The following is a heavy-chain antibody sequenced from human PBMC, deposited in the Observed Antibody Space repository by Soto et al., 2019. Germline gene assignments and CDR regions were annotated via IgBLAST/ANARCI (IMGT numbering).Heavy chain of an antibody. J-gene: IGHJ6*02. Sequence: SETLSLTCTVSGGSISSGGYYWSWIRQNPGKGLEWIGYIYYSGSTYYNPSLKSRVTISVDTSKNQFSLKLSSVTAADTAVYYCARVLYYYDSSGYYYYYYGMDVWGQGTTVTVSS. CDR3: ARVLYYYDSSGYYYYYYGMDV. CDR1: GGSISSGGYY. D-gene: IGHD3-22*01. CDR2: IYYSGST. V-gene: IGHV4-31*03.